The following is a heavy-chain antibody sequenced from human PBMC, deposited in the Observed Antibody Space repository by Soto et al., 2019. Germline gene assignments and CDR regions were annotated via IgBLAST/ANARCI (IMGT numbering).Heavy chain of an antibody. V-gene: IGHV4-31*03. J-gene: IGHJ6*02. CDR2: IYYSGST. D-gene: IGHD3-16*02. CDR1: GGSISSGGYY. CDR3: ARDRADIMITFGGVIPNYYYGMDV. Sequence: PSETLSLTCTVSGGSISSGGYYWSWIRQHPGKGLEWIGYIYYSGSTYYNPSLKSRVTISVDTSKNQFSLKLSSATAADTAVYYCARDRADIMITFGGVIPNYYYGMDVWGQGTTVTVSS.